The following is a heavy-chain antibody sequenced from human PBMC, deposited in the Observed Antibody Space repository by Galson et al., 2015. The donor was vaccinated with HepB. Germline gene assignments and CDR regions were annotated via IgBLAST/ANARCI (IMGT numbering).Heavy chain of an antibody. Sequence: SLRLSCAASGFTFSDYAIHWVRQGLGRGLEHVSGINSDGGKTVYANSVKGRFTISRDISKKTVYLQMGSLRPEDMGVYFCARDVWFGESADWYFDLWGRGTLVTVSS. J-gene: IGHJ2*01. D-gene: IGHD3-10*01. CDR1: GFTFSDYA. CDR2: INSDGGKT. V-gene: IGHV3-64*01. CDR3: ARDVWFGESADWYFDL.